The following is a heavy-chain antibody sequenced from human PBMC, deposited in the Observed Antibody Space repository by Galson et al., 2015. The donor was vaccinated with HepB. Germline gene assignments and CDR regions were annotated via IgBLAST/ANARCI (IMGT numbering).Heavy chain of an antibody. Sequence: SVKVSCKASGYTFTSYDINWVRQATGQGLEWMGWMNPNSGNTGYAQKFQGRVTMTRNTSISTAYMELSSLRSEDTAVYYCARGGGNYYGSGSCYKHPIDYWGQGTLVTVSS. V-gene: IGHV1-8*01. CDR2: MNPNSGNT. D-gene: IGHD3-10*01. CDR3: ARGGGNYYGSGSCYKHPIDY. CDR1: GYTFTSYD. J-gene: IGHJ4*02.